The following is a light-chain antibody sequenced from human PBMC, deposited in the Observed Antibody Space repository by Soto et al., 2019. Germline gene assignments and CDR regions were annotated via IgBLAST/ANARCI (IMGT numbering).Light chain of an antibody. CDR1: SSDVGAYNY. V-gene: IGLV2-14*01. CDR2: DVT. J-gene: IGLJ3*02. CDR3: SSHTSSSTLVL. Sequence: QSALTQPASVSGSPGQSITISCTGTSSDVGAYNYVSWYQQYPGKAPKLMIYDVTNRPSGVSNRFSGSKSGNTASLTISGLQAEDEADYYCSSHTSSSTLVLFGGGTKRTVL.